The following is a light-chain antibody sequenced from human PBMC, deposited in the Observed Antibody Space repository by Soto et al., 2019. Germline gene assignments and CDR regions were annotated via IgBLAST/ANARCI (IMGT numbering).Light chain of an antibody. CDR1: SSDVGGYYF. V-gene: IGLV2-11*01. J-gene: IGLJ1*01. CDR2: NVY. Sequence: QSVLTQPRSVSGSPGQSVTISCTGTSSDVGGYYFVSWHQQHPGKAPKLMIYNVYDRPSGISYRFSGSKSGNTASLTISGLQGEDEADYYCSAYTVSRTYVFGTGTKVTVL. CDR3: SAYTVSRTYV.